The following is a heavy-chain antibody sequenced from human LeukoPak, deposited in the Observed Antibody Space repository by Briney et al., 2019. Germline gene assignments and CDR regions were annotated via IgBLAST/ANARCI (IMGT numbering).Heavy chain of an antibody. CDR2: INSDGSST. CDR1: GFTFSSYW. J-gene: IGHJ4*02. CDR3: ARPLPHCSGGSCYAY. Sequence: GGSLRLSCAASGFTFSSYWMHWVRQAPGKGLVWVSRINSDGSSTSYADPVKGRFTISRDNAKNTLYLQMNSLRAEDTAVYYCARPLPHCSGGSCYAYWGQGTLVTVSS. V-gene: IGHV3-74*01. D-gene: IGHD2-15*01.